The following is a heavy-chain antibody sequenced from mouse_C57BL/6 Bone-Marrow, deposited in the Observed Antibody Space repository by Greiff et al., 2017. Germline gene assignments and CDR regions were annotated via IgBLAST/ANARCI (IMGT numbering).Heavy chain of an antibody. J-gene: IGHJ2*01. CDR3: ARRNRGYYFDY. V-gene: IGHV5-6*02. Sequence: EVTLVESGGDLVKPGASLKLSCAASGYTFSSYGMSWVRQTPDQRLEWVATISSGGSYTYYPDSVKGRSTLSRDKAYSTLYLQMSSPKSEDTALYCCARRNRGYYFDYWGQGTTLTVSS. CDR2: ISSGGSYT. CDR1: GYTFSSYG.